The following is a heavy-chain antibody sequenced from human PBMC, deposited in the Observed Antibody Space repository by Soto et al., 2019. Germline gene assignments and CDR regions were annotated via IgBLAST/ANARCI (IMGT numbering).Heavy chain of an antibody. Sequence: GGSLRLSCAASGFTFRSYGMHWVRQAPGKGLEWVAVISYDGSNKYYADSVKGRFIISRDNSKNTLYLQMNSLRAEDTAVYYCAKDRSYGDGAFDIWGQGTMVPVSS. D-gene: IGHD5-18*01. CDR3: AKDRSYGDGAFDI. V-gene: IGHV3-30*18. CDR2: ISYDGSNK. CDR1: GFTFRSYG. J-gene: IGHJ3*02.